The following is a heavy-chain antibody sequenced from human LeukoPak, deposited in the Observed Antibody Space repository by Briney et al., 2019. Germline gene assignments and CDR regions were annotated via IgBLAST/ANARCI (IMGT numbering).Heavy chain of an antibody. CDR1: GFIFSREW. J-gene: IGHJ4*02. Sequence: GGSLRLSCAASGFIFSREWMHWVRQAPGRGLVWVSPVNTDGSNTSYADSVKGRFTISRDNAKNTLYLQMNSLRAEDTAVYYCARVKAIGYGSGSYFYFDCWGQGSLVTVS. V-gene: IGHV3-74*01. D-gene: IGHD3-10*01. CDR3: ARVKAIGYGSGSYFYFDC. CDR2: VNTDGSNT.